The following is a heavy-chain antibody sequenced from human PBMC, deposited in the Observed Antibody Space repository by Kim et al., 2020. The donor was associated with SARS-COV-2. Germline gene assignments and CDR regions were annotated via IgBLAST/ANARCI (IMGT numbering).Heavy chain of an antibody. Sequence: GGSLRLSCAASGFTFSSCAMHWVRQAPGKGLEWVAVISYDGSNKYYADSVKGRFTISRDNSKNTLYLQMNSLRAEDTAVYYCARDLGDGYISGYFDLWGRGTLVTVSS. CDR2: ISYDGSNK. CDR3: ARDLGDGYISGYFDL. CDR1: GFTFSSCA. J-gene: IGHJ2*01. D-gene: IGHD3-16*01. V-gene: IGHV3-30-3*01.